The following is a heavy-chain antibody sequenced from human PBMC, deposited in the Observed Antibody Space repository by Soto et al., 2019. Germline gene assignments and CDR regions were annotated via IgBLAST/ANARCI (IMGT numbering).Heavy chain of an antibody. V-gene: IGHV1-8*02. Sequence: PVGVSCKDAGFTFINLDMSWVRKAAGQGHEWLGWMNPGSGKTGYASKFQGRVAMTRDASTGTSHLELSSLTSDDTAVYYCARRETAGTTNWIELCGQATLVTVTA. D-gene: IGHD5-18*01. CDR3: ARRETAGTTNWIEL. J-gene: IGHJ5*02. CDR1: GFTFINLD. CDR2: MNPGSGKT.